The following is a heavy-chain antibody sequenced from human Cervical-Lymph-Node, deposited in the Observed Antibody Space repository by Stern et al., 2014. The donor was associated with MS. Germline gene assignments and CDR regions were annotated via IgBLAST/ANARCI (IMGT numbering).Heavy chain of an antibody. CDR3: ARHVQGFDY. Sequence: EDQLVESGAEVKKPGASLKISCKLSGYSFTIYYIAWVRQMPGKGLEWMGVIYPYDSDTTYSPSFPGQVTISADKSITTAYLQWSSLRASGTAMYYCARHVQGFDYWGQGTLVTVSS. V-gene: IGHV5-51*01. J-gene: IGHJ4*02. CDR1: GYSFTIYY. CDR2: IYPYDSDT.